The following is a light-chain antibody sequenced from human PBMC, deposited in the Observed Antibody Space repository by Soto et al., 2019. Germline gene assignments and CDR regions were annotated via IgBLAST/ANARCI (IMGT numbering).Light chain of an antibody. CDR2: DVS. Sequence: QSVLTQPPSASESPGQSVTISCTGTSSGVGGYYFVSWYQQYPGKAPKLLIYDVSNRPSGVPDRFSGSRSGNTASLTVSGLQPDAEADYYCHSYAGIGGNTLVLFGGGTKLTVL. CDR1: SSGVGGYYF. CDR3: HSYAGIGGNTLVL. J-gene: IGLJ2*01. V-gene: IGLV2-8*01.